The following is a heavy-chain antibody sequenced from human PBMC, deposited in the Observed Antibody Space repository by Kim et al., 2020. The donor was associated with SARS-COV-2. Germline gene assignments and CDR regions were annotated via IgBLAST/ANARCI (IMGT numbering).Heavy chain of an antibody. Sequence: GGSLRLSCAASGFTFSSYGMHWVRQAPGKGLEWVAVIWYDGINKYYADSVKGRFTISRDNSKNTLYLQMNSLRAEDTAVYYCARDVAYSSIVATFTYYHYGMDVWGQGTTVTVSS. J-gene: IGHJ6*02. V-gene: IGHV3-33*01. CDR3: ARDVAYSSIVATFTYYHYGMDV. D-gene: IGHD5-12*01. CDR2: IWYDGINK. CDR1: GFTFSSYG.